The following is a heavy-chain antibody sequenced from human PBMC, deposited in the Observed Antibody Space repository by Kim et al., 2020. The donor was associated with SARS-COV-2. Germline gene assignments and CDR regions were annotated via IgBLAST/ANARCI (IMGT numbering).Heavy chain of an antibody. CDR1: GFTFSSYS. CDR2: ISSSSSYI. V-gene: IGHV3-21*01. CDR3: SCEWKDIVVVVAGPAYYYYGMDV. D-gene: IGHD2-15*01. J-gene: IGHJ6*02. Sequence: GGSLRLSCAASGFTFSSYSMNCVRQAPGKGLEWVSSISSSSSYIYYADSVKGRFTISRDNAKNSLYLQMNSLRAEDTAVYYCSCEWKDIVVVVAGPAYYYYGMDVWGQGATVTVSS.